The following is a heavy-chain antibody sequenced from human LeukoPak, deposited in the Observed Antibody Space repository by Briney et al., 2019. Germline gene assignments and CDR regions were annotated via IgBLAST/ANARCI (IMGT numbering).Heavy chain of an antibody. CDR1: GLTFSRYA. V-gene: IGHV3-23*01. CDR2: ISGTGYTT. Sequence: GGSLRLSCTASGLTFSRYAMSWVRQAPGKGLEWVSIISGTGYTTYYADSVKGRFTISRDNSENTLYLQMNGLRAEDTAVYYCAKVLGIYGTSAYAWYFDSWGQGTLVTVSS. D-gene: IGHD7-27*01. J-gene: IGHJ4*02. CDR3: AKVLGIYGTSAYAWYFDS.